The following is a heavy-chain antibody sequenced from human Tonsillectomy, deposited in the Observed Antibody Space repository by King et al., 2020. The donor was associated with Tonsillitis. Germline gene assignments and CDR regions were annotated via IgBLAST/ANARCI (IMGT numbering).Heavy chain of an antibody. D-gene: IGHD6-19*01. J-gene: IGHJ5*02. CDR1: GFTFSSYW. CDR3: ARVTPYSSGWYKKNWFDP. CDR2: IKQDGSEK. V-gene: IGHV3-7*03. Sequence: DVQLVESGGGLVQPGGSLRLSCAASGFTFSSYWMSWVRQAPGKGLEWVANIKQDGSEKYYVDSVKGRFTISRDNAKNSLYLQMNSLRAEDTAVYYCARVTPYSSGWYKKNWFDPWGEGTLVTVSS.